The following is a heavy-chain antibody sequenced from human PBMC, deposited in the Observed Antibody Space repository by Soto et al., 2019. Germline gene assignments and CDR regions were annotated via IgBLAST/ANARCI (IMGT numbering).Heavy chain of an antibody. CDR2: IWNDGSNK. J-gene: IGHJ4*02. CDR1: GFTFSSYG. CDR3: ARGYSGYDYSFDY. V-gene: IGHV3-33*01. Sequence: QVQLVESGGGVVQPGRSLRLSCAASGFTFSSYGMHWVRQAPGKGLEWVSVIWNDGSNKYYADSVKGRFTISRDNSKNTLYLQMNSLRAEDTAVYYCARGYSGYDYSFDYWGQGTLVTVSS. D-gene: IGHD5-12*01.